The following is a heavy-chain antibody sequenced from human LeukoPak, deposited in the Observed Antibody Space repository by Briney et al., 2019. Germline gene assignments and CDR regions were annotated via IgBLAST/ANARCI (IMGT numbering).Heavy chain of an antibody. J-gene: IGHJ3*02. D-gene: IGHD4-17*01. CDR2: IYYSGST. V-gene: IGHV4-39*01. CDR1: GGSISSSSYY. Sequence: SETLSLTCTVSGGSISSSSYYWGWIRQPPGKGLEWIGSIYYSGSTYYNPSLKSRVTISVDTSKNQFSLKLSSVTAADTAVYYCARLVTVPKRGAFDIWGQGTMVTVSS. CDR3: ARLVTVPKRGAFDI.